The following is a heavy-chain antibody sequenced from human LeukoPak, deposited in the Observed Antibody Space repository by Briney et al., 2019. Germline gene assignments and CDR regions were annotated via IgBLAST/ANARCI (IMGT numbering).Heavy chain of an antibody. CDR2: IYSGGST. V-gene: IGHV3-53*01. CDR3: ARVIVTGYYDAFDI. J-gene: IGHJ3*02. CDR1: GFTVSSNH. Sequence: PGGSLRLSCAASGFTVSSNHMSWVRQAPGKGLEWVSVIYSGGSTYYADSVKGRFTISRDNSKNTLYLQMNSLRAEETAVYYCARVIVTGYYDAFDIWGQGTMVTVSS. D-gene: IGHD3-9*01.